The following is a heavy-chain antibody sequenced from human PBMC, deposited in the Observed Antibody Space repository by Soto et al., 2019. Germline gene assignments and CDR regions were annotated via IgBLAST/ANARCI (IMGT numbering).Heavy chain of an antibody. CDR2: IYYSGIT. Sequence: NPSETLSLTCTVSGDSIRSGNHYWSWIRQPPGKGLEWIGYIYYSGITNYNPSVESRVSMSVDTSKNQFSLRLRSLTAADTAVYFCARVKATLYRHYYFDYWGQGTPVTVSS. J-gene: IGHJ4*02. D-gene: IGHD5-12*01. CDR1: GDSIRSGNHY. V-gene: IGHV4-30-4*01. CDR3: ARVKATLYRHYYFDY.